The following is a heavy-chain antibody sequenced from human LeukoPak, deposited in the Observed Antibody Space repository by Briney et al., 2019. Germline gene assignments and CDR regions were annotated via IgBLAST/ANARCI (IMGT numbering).Heavy chain of an antibody. D-gene: IGHD5-12*01. V-gene: IGHV3-7*01. CDR1: GFTFSSYW. J-gene: IGHJ4*02. CDR2: IKQDGSEK. Sequence: GGSLRLTCAASGFTFSSYWMSWVRQAPGKGLEWVANIKQDGSEKYYVDSVKGRFTISRDNAKNSLYLQMNSLRAEDTAVYYCARAGGYDFSDYWGQGTLVTVSS. CDR3: ARAGGYDFSDY.